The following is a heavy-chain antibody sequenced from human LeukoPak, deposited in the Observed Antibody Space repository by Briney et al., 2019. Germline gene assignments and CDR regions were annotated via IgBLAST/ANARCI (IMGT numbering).Heavy chain of an antibody. D-gene: IGHD4-17*01. CDR3: ARSINDYGDYGHAFDI. J-gene: IGHJ3*02. V-gene: IGHV1-2*02. CDR2: INSNSGGT. Sequence: ASVKVSCKASGYTFTGYYMHWVRQAPGQGLEWMGWINSNSGGTNYAQKFQGRVTMTRDTSTSTVYMELSSLRSEDTAVYYCARSINDYGDYGHAFDIWGQGTMVTVSS. CDR1: GYTFTGYY.